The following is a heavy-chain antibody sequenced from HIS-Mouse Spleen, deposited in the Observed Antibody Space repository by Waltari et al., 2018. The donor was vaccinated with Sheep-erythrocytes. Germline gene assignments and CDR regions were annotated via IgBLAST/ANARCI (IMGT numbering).Heavy chain of an antibody. Sequence: QVQLQESDPGLVKAAKTLSLTSPYHGCNISSGDYYWSWIRQPPGKGLEWIGYIYYSGSTYYIPSLKSRVTISVDTSKNEFSLKLSSVTAADTAGYYCARALANWGSSFDYWGQGTLVTVSS. CDR2: IYYSGST. CDR3: ARALANWGSSFDY. J-gene: IGHJ4*02. CDR1: GCNISSGDYY. V-gene: IGHV4-30-4*01. D-gene: IGHD7-27*01.